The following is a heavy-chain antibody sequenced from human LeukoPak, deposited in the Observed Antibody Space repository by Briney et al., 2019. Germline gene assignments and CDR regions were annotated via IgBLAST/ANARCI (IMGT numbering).Heavy chain of an antibody. CDR3: ARALIGYYFDY. V-gene: IGHV3-30*02. D-gene: IGHD2-8*01. CDR2: TRYDGNNK. Sequence: GGSLRLSCAASGFTFRSYGMHWVRQAPGKGLEWVAFTRYDGNNKYYADSVKGRFTISRDNSKNTVYLQMNSLRAEDTAVYYCARALIGYYFDYWGQGTLVTVSS. CDR1: GFTFRSYG. J-gene: IGHJ4*02.